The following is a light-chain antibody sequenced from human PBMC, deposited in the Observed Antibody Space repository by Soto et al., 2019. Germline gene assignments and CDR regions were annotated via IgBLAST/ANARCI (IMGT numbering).Light chain of an antibody. J-gene: IGLJ2*01. V-gene: IGLV2-11*01. CDR2: DVS. Sequence: QSALTQPRSVSGSPGQSVALSCPGTSSDVGGYNYVSWYQQHPGKAPKLMIYDVSKRPSGVPDRFSGSKSGNTASLTISVLQSEDEADYYCCSNTGSNTLVFGGGTKLTVL. CDR3: CSNTGSNTLV. CDR1: SSDVGGYNY.